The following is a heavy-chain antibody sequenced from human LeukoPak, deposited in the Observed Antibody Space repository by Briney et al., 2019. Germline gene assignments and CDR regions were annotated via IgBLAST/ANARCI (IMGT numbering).Heavy chain of an antibody. D-gene: IGHD3-3*01. Sequence: SETLSLTCAVYGGSFSGYYWSWIRQPPGKGLEWIGEINRSGSTNYNPTLKSRVTISVDTSKNQFSLKLSSVTAADTAVYYCARGSLVLRFLEWLSQEAFHIWGQGTMVTVSS. J-gene: IGHJ3*02. CDR2: INRSGST. CDR1: GGSFSGYY. CDR3: ARGSLVLRFLEWLSQEAFHI. V-gene: IGHV4-34*01.